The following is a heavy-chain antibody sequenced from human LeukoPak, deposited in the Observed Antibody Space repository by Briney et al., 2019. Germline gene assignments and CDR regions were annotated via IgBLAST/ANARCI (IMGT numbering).Heavy chain of an antibody. CDR1: GFIFSSYA. D-gene: IGHD1-1*01. V-gene: IGHV3-23*01. CDR3: AKDLRKWNPSRIDI. J-gene: IGHJ3*02. Sequence: GGSLRLSGAASGFIFSSYAMSWVRQAPGKGLEWVSGISDSGGSTYYADSVKGRFTISRDNSKNTLYLQMNSLRAEDTAVYYCAKDLRKWNPSRIDIWGQGTMVTVSS. CDR2: ISDSGGST.